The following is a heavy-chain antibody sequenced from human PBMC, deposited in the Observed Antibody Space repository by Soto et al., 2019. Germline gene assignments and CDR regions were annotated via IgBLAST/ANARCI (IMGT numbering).Heavy chain of an antibody. CDR3: ARTSYDILTGRLDAFDI. CDR1: GGSISSGGYS. Sequence: SETLSLTCAVSGGSISSGGYSWSWIRQPPGKGLEWIGYISHGGNTYYNPSLRSRVIMSIDKSKNHFSLGLKSVTAADTATYYCARTSYDILTGRLDAFDIWCQGTMVTVSS. V-gene: IGHV4-30-2*01. CDR2: ISHGGNT. D-gene: IGHD3-9*01. J-gene: IGHJ3*02.